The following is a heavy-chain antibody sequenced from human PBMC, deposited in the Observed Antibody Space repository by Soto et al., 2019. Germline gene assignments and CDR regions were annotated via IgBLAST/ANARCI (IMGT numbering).Heavy chain of an antibody. Sequence: QVQLVESGGGVVQPGRSLRLSCAASGFTFSSYGMHWVRQAPGKGLEWVAVLSYDGSNKYYADSVKGRFTISRDNSKNTLYLQMNSLSAEDTAVYYCAKDRRPNYYYGMDVWGQGTTVTVSS. CDR1: GFTFSSYG. CDR2: LSYDGSNK. J-gene: IGHJ6*02. V-gene: IGHV3-30*18. D-gene: IGHD6-25*01. CDR3: AKDRRPNYYYGMDV.